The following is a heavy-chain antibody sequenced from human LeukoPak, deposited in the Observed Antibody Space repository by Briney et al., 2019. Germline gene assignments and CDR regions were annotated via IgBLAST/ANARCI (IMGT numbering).Heavy chain of an antibody. CDR3: ARGSSSWYYFDY. Sequence: ARSLRLSCAASRFTLRSYCMHWVRQAPGSGLEWVAVIWYEGSDKHYADSVKGRFTISRDNSKNTLYLQLNSLRAEDTAVYYCARGSSSWYYFDYWGQGTLVTVSS. J-gene: IGHJ4*02. D-gene: IGHD6-13*01. V-gene: IGHV3-33*01. CDR2: IWYEGSDK. CDR1: RFTLRSYC.